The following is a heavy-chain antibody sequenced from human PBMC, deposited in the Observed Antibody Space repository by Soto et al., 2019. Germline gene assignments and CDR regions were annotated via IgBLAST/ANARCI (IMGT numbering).Heavy chain of an antibody. V-gene: IGHV4-31*03. CDR2: IYYSGST. D-gene: IGHD3-22*01. J-gene: IGHJ4*02. CDR3: AREKKSSGHFDY. Sequence: QVQLQESGPGLVKPSQTLSLTCTVSGGSISSGGYYWSWIRQHPGKGLAWIGYIYYSGSTYYNPSLKSRVTISVDTSKNQFSLKLSSVTAADTAVYYCAREKKSSGHFDYWGQGTLVTVSS. CDR1: GGSISSGGYY.